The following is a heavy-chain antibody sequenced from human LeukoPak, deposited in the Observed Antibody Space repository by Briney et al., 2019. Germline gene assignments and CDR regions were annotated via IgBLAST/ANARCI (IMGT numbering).Heavy chain of an antibody. CDR2: VNPDTGGT. D-gene: IGHD3-10*01. V-gene: IGHV1-2*02. Sequence: ASVKVSCKASGYTFTAYYIHWVRQAPGEGLEWLGWVNPDTGGTNYTQRFQGRVTMTRDTSINTAYMELNRLRSDDTAIYYCARLMFYSGSGDAFDIWGQGTLVTVSS. CDR3: ARLMFYSGSGDAFDI. J-gene: IGHJ3*02. CDR1: GYTFTAYY.